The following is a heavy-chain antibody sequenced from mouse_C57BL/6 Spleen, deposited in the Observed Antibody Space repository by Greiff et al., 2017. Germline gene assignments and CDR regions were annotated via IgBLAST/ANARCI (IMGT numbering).Heavy chain of an antibody. V-gene: IGHV5-17*01. CDR3: ARGTGTPFAY. CDR1: GFTFSDYG. CDR2: ISSGSSTI. Sequence: EVNVVESGGGLVKPGGSLKLSCAASGFTFSDYGMHWVRQAPEKGLEWVAYISSGSSTIYYADTVKGRFTISRDNAKNTLFLQMTSLRSEDTAMYYCARGTGTPFAYWGQGTLVTVSA. J-gene: IGHJ3*01. D-gene: IGHD4-1*01.